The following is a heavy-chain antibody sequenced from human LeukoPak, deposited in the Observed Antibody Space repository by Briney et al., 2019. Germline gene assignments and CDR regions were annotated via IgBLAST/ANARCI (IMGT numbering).Heavy chain of an antibody. CDR1: EFNFDDYS. CDR2: LRSKAYPGTT. D-gene: IGHD3-22*01. J-gene: IGHJ2*01. V-gene: IGHV3-49*04. CDR3: TRTPVVSHYWYFDL. Sequence: GGSLRLSCAASEFNFDDYSLSWVRQAPGKGLEWIGLLRSKAYPGTTQYAASVQGRFTISRGESKGIAYLQMNSLKSDDTAVYYCTRTPVVSHYWYFDLWGRGTLVTVSS.